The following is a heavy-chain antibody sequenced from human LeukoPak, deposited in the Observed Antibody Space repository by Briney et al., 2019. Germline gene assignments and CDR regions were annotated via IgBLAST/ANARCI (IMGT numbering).Heavy chain of an antibody. CDR3: ARSIVKIAAAGTITCYFDY. D-gene: IGHD6-13*01. CDR2: ISSSGSTI. J-gene: IGHJ4*02. CDR1: GFTFSDYY. Sequence: PGGSLRLSCAASGFTFSDYYISWIRQAPGKGLEWVSYISSSGSTIYYADSVKGRFTISRDNAKNSLYLQMNSLRAEDTAVYYCARSIVKIAAAGTITCYFDYWGQGTLVTVSS. V-gene: IGHV3-11*04.